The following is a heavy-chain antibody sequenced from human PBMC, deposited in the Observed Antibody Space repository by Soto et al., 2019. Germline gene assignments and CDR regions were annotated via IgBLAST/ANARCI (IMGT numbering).Heavy chain of an antibody. Sequence: EVQLVESGGGLVQPGGSLRLSCAASGFTVSSNYMSWVRQAPGKGLERVAVIYSGGSTYYADYVKGRFTISRHNSQNTLYLQLNNLSAEDTAVYYCARDLDGDSYLDDWGQGTLVTVSS. V-gene: IGHV3-53*04. J-gene: IGHJ4*02. D-gene: IGHD3-10*01. CDR1: GFTVSSNY. CDR2: IYSGGST. CDR3: ARDLDGDSYLDD.